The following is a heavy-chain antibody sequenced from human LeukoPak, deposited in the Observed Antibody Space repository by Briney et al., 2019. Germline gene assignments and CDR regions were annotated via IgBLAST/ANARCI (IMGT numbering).Heavy chain of an antibody. CDR1: GGSISSYY. D-gene: IGHD5-18*01. J-gene: IGHJ6*03. CDR3: ARGERGYSYGSYYYYMDV. Sequence: SETLSLTCTVSGGSISSYYWSWIRQPPGKGLEWIGYIYYSGSTHYNPSLKSRVTISVDTSKNQFSLKLSSVTAADTAVYYCARGERGYSYGSYYYYMDVWGKGTTVTVSS. CDR2: IYYSGST. V-gene: IGHV4-59*01.